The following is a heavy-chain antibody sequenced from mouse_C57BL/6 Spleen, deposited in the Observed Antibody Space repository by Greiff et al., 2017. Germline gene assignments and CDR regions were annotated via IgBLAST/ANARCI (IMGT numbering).Heavy chain of an antibody. CDR1: GYTFTSYW. J-gene: IGHJ2*01. CDR3: AREDYSNYFYY. V-gene: IGHV1-61*01. CDR2: IYPSDSET. D-gene: IGHD2-5*01. Sequence: VQLQQPGAELVRPGSSVKLSCKASGYTFTSYWMDWVKQRPGQGLEWIGNIYPSDSETHYNQKFKDKATLTVDKSSSTAYMQPSSLTSEDSAVYYCAREDYSNYFYYWGQGTTLTVSS.